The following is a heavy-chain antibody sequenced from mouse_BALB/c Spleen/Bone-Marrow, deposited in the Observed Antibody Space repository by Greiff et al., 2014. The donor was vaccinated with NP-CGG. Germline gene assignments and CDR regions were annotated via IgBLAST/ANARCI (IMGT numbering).Heavy chain of an antibody. CDR1: GYTFTSYS. J-gene: IGHJ3*01. V-gene: IGHV1-12*01. CDR3: ARGWLITY. D-gene: IGHD1-1*02. CDR2: FYPGNGDT. Sequence: VQLQQSGAELVKPGASVKMSCKASGYTFTSYSMHWVKQTPGQGLEWIGTFYPGNGDTSYNQKFKGKATLTADTFSSTAYMQLSSLTSEDSAVYYCARGWLITYWGQGTLATVSA.